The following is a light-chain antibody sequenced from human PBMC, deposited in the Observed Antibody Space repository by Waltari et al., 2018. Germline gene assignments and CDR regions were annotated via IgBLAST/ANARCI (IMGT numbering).Light chain of an antibody. Sequence: SYILTQPPSVSVAPGQTARVTCGGNNIGTKSVHWYQQKPGQAPVPVVSVDRDRPSGIPGGVSGSTSGNTATLTISRVEVEDEADDYCQVWDSITVVFGGGTKLIVL. V-gene: IGLV3-21*02. CDR1: NIGTKS. CDR2: VDR. J-gene: IGLJ2*01. CDR3: QVWDSITVV.